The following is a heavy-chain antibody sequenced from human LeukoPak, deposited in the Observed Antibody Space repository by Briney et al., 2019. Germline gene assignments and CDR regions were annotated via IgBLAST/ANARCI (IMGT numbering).Heavy chain of an antibody. Sequence: ASVTVSCKASGYTFTSYAISWVRQAPGQGLEWMGGIIPIFGTANYAQKFQGRVTITADKSTSTAYMELSSLRSEDTAVYYCASPAAYYDSSGFDYWGQGTLVTVSS. V-gene: IGHV1-69*06. CDR1: GYTFTSYA. CDR3: ASPAAYYDSSGFDY. CDR2: IIPIFGTA. D-gene: IGHD3-22*01. J-gene: IGHJ4*02.